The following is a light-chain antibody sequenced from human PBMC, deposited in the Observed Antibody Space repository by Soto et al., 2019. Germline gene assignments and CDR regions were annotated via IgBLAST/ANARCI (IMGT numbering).Light chain of an antibody. CDR2: EAF. Sequence: DIQMTQSPSTLPASVGYRVTITCRASQSISSWLAWYQQKPGKAPELLIYEAFSLQSGVPSRFSGSGSGTEFTLTISSLQPDDFATYYCQQYNSYSRTFGQGTKVDIK. J-gene: IGKJ1*01. CDR3: QQYNSYSRT. CDR1: QSISSW. V-gene: IGKV1-5*03.